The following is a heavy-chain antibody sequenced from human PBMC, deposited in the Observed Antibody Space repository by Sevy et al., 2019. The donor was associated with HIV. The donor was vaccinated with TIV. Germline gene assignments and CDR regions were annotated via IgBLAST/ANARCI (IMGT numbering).Heavy chain of an antibody. Sequence: GGSLRLSCAASAFTFSNSAMHWVRQAPGKGLEWVATIKHDGSEKYYVDSVKGRFTISRDNAKNSLYLQMNSLRAEDTAVFYCASWGLLGAAGLDSWGQGTLVTVSS. CDR2: IKHDGSEK. V-gene: IGHV3-7*03. CDR3: ASWGLLGAAGLDS. D-gene: IGHD6-13*01. CDR1: AFTFSNSA. J-gene: IGHJ4*02.